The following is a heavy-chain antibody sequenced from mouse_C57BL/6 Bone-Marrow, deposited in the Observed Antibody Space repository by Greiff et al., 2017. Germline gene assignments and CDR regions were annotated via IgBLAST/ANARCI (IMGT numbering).Heavy chain of an antibody. CDR1: GFNIKDDY. V-gene: IGHV1-64*01. D-gene: IGHD1-1*01. CDR3: ARLITFDY. J-gene: IGHJ2*01. Sequence: VQLQQSGAELVRPGASVKLSCTASGFNIKDDYMHWVKQRPGQGLEWIGMIHPNSGSTNYNEKFKSKATLTVDKSSSTAYMQLSSLTSEDSAVYYCARLITFDYWGQGTTLTVSS. CDR2: IHPNSGST.